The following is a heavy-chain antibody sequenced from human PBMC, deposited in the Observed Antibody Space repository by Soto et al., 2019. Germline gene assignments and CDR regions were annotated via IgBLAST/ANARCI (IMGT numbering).Heavy chain of an antibody. V-gene: IGHV4-31*03. Sequence: TLSLTCTVSGGSISSGGYYWSWIRQHPGKGLEWIGYIYYSGSTYYNPSLKSRVTISVDTSKNQFSLKLSSVTAADTAVYYCARSFYGDRYYFDYWGQGTLVTVSS. CDR1: GGSISSGGYY. CDR3: ARSFYGDRYYFDY. D-gene: IGHD4-17*01. J-gene: IGHJ4*02. CDR2: IYYSGST.